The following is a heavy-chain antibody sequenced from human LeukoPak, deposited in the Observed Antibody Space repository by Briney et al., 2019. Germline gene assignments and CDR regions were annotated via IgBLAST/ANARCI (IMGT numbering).Heavy chain of an antibody. J-gene: IGHJ4*02. D-gene: IGHD3-22*01. CDR2: IYHSGST. CDR3: ARTYYYDSSGYYSFDY. Sequence: PSGTLSLTCAVSGGSISSSNWWSWVRQPPGKGLEWIGEIYHSGSTNYNPSLKSRVTISVDKSKNQFSLKPSSVTAADTAVYYCARTYYYDSSGYYSFDYWGQGTLVTVSS. CDR1: GGSISSSNW. V-gene: IGHV4-4*02.